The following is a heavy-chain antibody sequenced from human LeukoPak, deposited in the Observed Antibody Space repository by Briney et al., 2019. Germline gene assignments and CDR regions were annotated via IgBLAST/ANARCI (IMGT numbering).Heavy chain of an antibody. V-gene: IGHV4-4*07. Sequence: SETLSLTCAVSGGSISSYHWSWIRQAAGKGLEWIGRIYTNETTNYNPSLKSRVTMSVDTSKNQFSLKLSSVTAADTAVYYCAREEYDSSVDYWGQGTLVTVSS. J-gene: IGHJ4*02. D-gene: IGHD3-22*01. CDR1: GGSISSYH. CDR2: IYTNETT. CDR3: AREEYDSSVDY.